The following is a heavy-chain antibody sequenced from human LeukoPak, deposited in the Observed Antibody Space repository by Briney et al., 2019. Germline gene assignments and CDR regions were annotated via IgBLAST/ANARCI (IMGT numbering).Heavy chain of an antibody. CDR3: ARTRVQGPKYDY. J-gene: IGHJ4*02. CDR2: ISSSGSTI. Sequence: GGSLRLSCAASGFTFSDYYMSWIRQAPGKGLEWVSYISSSGSTIYYADSVKGRFTISRDNAKNSLYLQMNSLRAEDAAVYYCARTRVQGPKYDYWGQGTLVTVSS. CDR1: GFTFSDYY. D-gene: IGHD6-6*01. V-gene: IGHV3-11*01.